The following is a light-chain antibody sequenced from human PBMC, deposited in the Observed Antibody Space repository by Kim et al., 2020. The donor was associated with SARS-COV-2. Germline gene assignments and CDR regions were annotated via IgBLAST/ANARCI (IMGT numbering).Light chain of an antibody. J-gene: IGLJ3*02. CDR2: GNT. Sequence: GVTISCTGSSSNIGAGYDVHWYQQLPGTAPKVLIHGNTNRPSGVPDRFSGSKSGTSASLAITGLQAEDEADYYCHSYDSSLSGSVFGGGTQLTVL. CDR1: SSNIGAGYD. CDR3: HSYDSSLSGSV. V-gene: IGLV1-40*01.